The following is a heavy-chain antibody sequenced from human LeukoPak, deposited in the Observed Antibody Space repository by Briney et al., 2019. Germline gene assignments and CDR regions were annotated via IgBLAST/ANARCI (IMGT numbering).Heavy chain of an antibody. CDR3: ARHTDDYSNYGGFDP. J-gene: IGHJ5*02. D-gene: IGHD4-11*01. Sequence: SETLSLTCAVYGGSFSGYYWSWIRQPPGKGLEWIGYIYYGGSTNYNPSLKSRVTISVDTSKNQFSLRLSSVTAADTAVYYCARHTDDYSNYGGFDPWGQGTLVTVSS. CDR2: IYYGGST. V-gene: IGHV4-59*08. CDR1: GGSFSGYY.